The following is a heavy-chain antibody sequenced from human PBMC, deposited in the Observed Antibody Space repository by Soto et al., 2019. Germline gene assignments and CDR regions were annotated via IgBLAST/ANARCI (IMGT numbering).Heavy chain of an antibody. Sequence: EVQLVESGGGLVQPGGSLRLSCAASGFAFSTFPMHWVRQAPGKGLEYISAITSDGSSTYHANSVKGRFTISRDNSKNTLYLQMGSLRAEDMGVYYCARDARTLLVIALDVWGQGTMVTVSS. CDR1: GFAFSTFP. J-gene: IGHJ3*01. V-gene: IGHV3-64*01. CDR3: ARDARTLLVIALDV. D-gene: IGHD2-21*01. CDR2: ITSDGSST.